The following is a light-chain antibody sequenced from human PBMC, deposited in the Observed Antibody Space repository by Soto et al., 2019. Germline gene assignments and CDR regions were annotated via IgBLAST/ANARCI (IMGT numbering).Light chain of an antibody. J-gene: IGKJ4*01. CDR2: AAS. V-gene: IGKV1-39*01. CDR1: QTLNNY. Sequence: DIQMTQSPSSVSASVGDRVTITCRASQTLNNYLTWFQQKPGKAPKVLIYAASTLQSGVQSRFSGSRSGAGFTLTISSLKPCDLAPYYFQLSFIALRPFGGGTKG. CDR3: QLSFIALRP.